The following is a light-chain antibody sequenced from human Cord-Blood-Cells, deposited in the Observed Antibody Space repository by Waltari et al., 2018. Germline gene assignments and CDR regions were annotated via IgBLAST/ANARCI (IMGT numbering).Light chain of an antibody. V-gene: IGKV3-20*01. CDR3: QQYGSSPYT. CDR2: GAS. J-gene: IGKJ2*01. Sequence: EIVLTQSPGTLSLSPGARATLSCRASQSVSSSYLAWYQQKPGQAPRPLIYGASSRATGIPDRFSGSWSGRDFTLTISRLESEDFAVYYCQQYGSSPYTFGQGTKLEIK. CDR1: QSVSSSY.